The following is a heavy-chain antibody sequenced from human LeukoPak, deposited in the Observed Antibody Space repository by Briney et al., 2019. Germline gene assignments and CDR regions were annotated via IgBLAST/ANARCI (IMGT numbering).Heavy chain of an antibody. CDR1: GFTFSNYW. CDR3: ARWVPTSERGVDV. J-gene: IGHJ6*02. CDR2: INPDGSEK. D-gene: IGHD5-12*01. Sequence: GGSLRLSCAASGFTFSNYWMSWVRQAPGKGLEWVSQINPDGSEKYYEDSVKGRFTISRDNAKNSLDLQMNSLRAEETAIYYCARWVPTSERGVDVWGQGTTVTVSS. V-gene: IGHV3-7*05.